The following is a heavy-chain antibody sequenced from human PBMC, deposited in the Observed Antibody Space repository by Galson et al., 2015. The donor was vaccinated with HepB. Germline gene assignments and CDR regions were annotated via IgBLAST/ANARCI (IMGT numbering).Heavy chain of an antibody. V-gene: IGHV1-46*01. J-gene: IGHJ4*02. D-gene: IGHD1-26*01. Sequence: SAEVSCKASGYTFTGYYMHWVRQAPGQGLERMGMINPSGGGTSYAQNLQGRVTMTRDTSTSTVYMELSSLGSDDTAVYYCARDGIVGATRYYFASWGQGTLVTVSP. CDR3: ARDGIVGATRYYFAS. CDR2: INPSGGGT. CDR1: GYTFTGYY.